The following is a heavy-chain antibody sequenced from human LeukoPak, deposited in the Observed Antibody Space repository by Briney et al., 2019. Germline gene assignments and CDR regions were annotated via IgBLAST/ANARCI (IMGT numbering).Heavy chain of an antibody. CDR2: ISWNSGSI. V-gene: IGHV3-9*01. CDR3: ARRFFDH. Sequence: GGSLRLSCAASGFTFDDYAMHWVRQAPGKGLEWVSGISWNSGSIGYADSVKGRFTISRDNAKNSLYLQMNSLRAEDTAVYYCARRFFDHWGQGTLVTVSS. J-gene: IGHJ4*02. CDR1: GFTFDDYA.